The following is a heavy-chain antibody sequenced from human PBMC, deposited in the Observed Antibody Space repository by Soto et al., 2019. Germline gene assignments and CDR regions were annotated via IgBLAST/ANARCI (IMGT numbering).Heavy chain of an antibody. J-gene: IGHJ4*02. V-gene: IGHV4-30-2*03. CDR1: GGSISSGGYS. Sequence: SETLSLTCAVSGGSISSGGYSWSWIRQPPGKGLEWIGYIYHSGSTYYNPSLNSRVTISVDTAKNQFSLKLSSVTAADTAVYYCARRRYDFGSGYYPLYYWGQGNTVTVS. CDR2: IYHSGST. D-gene: IGHD3-3*01. CDR3: ARRRYDFGSGYYPLYY.